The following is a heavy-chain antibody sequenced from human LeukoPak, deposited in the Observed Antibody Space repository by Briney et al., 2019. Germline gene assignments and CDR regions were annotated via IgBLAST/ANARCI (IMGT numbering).Heavy chain of an antibody. CDR3: ARGAHYHDSSEGSDY. CDR2: INPNSGGT. V-gene: IGHV1-2*02. D-gene: IGHD3-22*01. CDR1: GYTFTGYY. J-gene: IGHJ4*02. Sequence: ASVKVSCKASGYTFTGYYMHWVRQAPGQGLEWRGWINPNSGGTNYAQKFQGRVTMTRDTSISTVYMELSRLRSDDTAVYYCARGAHYHDSSEGSDYWGQGNLVTVSS.